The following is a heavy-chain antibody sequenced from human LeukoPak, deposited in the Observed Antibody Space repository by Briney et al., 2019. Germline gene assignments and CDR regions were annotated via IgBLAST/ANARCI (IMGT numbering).Heavy chain of an antibody. V-gene: IGHV3-23*01. J-gene: IGHJ4*02. CDR3: ARGDSSGVPDY. CDR2: ISGSGGTT. Sequence: PGGSLRLSCAASGFTFSNYGMNWVRQAPGKGLEWVSGISGSGGTTYYADSVKGRFTISRDNSKNSLSLQVSSLRAEDTAVYYCARGDSSGVPDYWGQGTLVTVSS. D-gene: IGHD3-22*01. CDR1: GFTFSNYG.